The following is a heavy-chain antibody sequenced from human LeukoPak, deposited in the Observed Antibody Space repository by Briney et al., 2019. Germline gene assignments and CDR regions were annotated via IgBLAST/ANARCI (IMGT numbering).Heavy chain of an antibody. V-gene: IGHV1-69*06. CDR2: IIPIFGTA. D-gene: IGHD6-13*01. CDR3: ASSSSDYFDY. CDR1: GFTFTGYY. Sequence: SVKVSCKASGFTFTGYYMHWVRQAPGQGLEWMGGIIPIFGTANYAQKFQGRVTITADKSTSTAYMELSSLRSEDTAVYYCASSSSDYFDYWGQGTLVTVSS. J-gene: IGHJ4*02.